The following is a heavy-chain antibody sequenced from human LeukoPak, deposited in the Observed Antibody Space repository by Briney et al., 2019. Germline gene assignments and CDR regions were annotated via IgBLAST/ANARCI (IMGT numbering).Heavy chain of an antibody. J-gene: IGHJ6*03. D-gene: IGHD3-22*01. CDR1: GFTFSSYE. CDR3: ARDTFDRSGYIPYYYMDV. CDR2: ISSSGSTI. V-gene: IGHV3-48*03. Sequence: GGSLRLSCAASGFTFSSYELNWVRQAPGKGLEWVSYISSSGSTIYYADSVKGCFTISRDNAKNSLYLQMNSLRAEDTAVYYCARDTFDRSGYIPYYYMDVWGKGTTVTVSS.